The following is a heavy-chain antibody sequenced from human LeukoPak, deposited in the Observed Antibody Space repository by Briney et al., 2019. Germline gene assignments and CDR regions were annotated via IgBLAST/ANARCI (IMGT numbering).Heavy chain of an antibody. J-gene: IGHJ4*02. Sequence: GGSLRLSCAASGFTFSSYAMHWVRKAPDKGLEWVAVISYDGSNKYYADSVKGRFTISRDNSKNTLYLQMNSLRAEDTAVYYCARDETYYDFWSGYRDYYFDYWGQGTLVTVSS. CDR2: ISYDGSNK. CDR1: GFTFSSYA. CDR3: ARDETYYDFWSGYRDYYFDY. D-gene: IGHD3-3*01. V-gene: IGHV3-30*04.